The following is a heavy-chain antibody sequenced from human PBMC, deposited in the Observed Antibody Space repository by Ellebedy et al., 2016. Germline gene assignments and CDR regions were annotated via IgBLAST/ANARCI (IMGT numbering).Heavy chain of an antibody. CDR2: ISGSGGST. J-gene: IGHJ4*02. Sequence: GGSLRLSCTASGFTFGDYAMSWFRQAPGKGLEWVSAISGSGGSTYYADSVKGRFTISRDNSKNTLYLQMNSLRAEDTAVYYCAKDLSGGGDYWGQGTLVTVSS. V-gene: IGHV3-23*01. CDR3: AKDLSGGGDY. D-gene: IGHD1-26*01. CDR1: GFTFGDYA.